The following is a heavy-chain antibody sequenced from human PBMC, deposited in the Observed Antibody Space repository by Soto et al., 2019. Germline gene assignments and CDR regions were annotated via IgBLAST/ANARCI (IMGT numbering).Heavy chain of an antibody. CDR2: ISGSGGST. D-gene: IGHD2-15*01. Sequence: PGGSLRLSCAASEITFSSYAMSWVRQAPGKGLEWVSGISGSGGSTYYADSVKGRFTISRDNSKNTLYLQMNSLRAEDTALYFCAKDSAVVVVVAATLDYWGQGTLVTVSS. CDR3: AKDSAVVVVVAATLDY. J-gene: IGHJ4*02. CDR1: EITFSSYA. V-gene: IGHV3-23*01.